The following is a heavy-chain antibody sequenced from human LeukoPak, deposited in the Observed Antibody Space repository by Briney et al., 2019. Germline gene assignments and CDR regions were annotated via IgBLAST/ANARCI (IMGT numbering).Heavy chain of an antibody. CDR3: ASLGREGDY. CDR2: IYYSGST. J-gene: IGHJ4*02. D-gene: IGHD3-16*01. CDR1: GGSISSSSYY. Sequence: SETLSLTCTVSGGSISSSSYYWGWIRQPPGKGLEWIGSIYYSGSTYYNPSLKSRVTISVDTSKNQFSLKLSSVTAADTAVYYCASLGREGDYWGQGTLVTVSS. V-gene: IGHV4-39*01.